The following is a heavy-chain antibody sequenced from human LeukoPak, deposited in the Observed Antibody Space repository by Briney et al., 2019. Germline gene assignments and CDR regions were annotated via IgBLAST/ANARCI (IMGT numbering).Heavy chain of an antibody. Sequence: SETLSLTCAVYGGSFSGYYWSWIRQPPGKGLEWIGVVNHSGSTNYNPSLKSRVTISVDTSKNQFSLKLSSVTAADTAVYYCARGDVRKYYYDSSSYYKFDYWGQGTLVTVSS. CDR1: GGSFSGYY. D-gene: IGHD3-22*01. CDR2: VNHSGST. J-gene: IGHJ4*02. CDR3: ARGDVRKYYYDSSSYYKFDY. V-gene: IGHV4-34*01.